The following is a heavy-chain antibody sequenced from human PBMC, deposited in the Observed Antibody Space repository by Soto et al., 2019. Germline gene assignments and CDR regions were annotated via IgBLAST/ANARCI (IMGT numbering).Heavy chain of an antibody. CDR2: IIPIFGTA. Sequence: QVQLVQSGAEVKKPGSSVKVSCKASGGTFSSYAISWVRQAPGQGLEWMGGIIPIFGTANYAQKFQGRVKITADESTSAAYMEQRRMRSEDTAVYYCARGLCGDYVTIIDYWGQGTLVTVSS. D-gene: IGHD3-10*02. J-gene: IGHJ4*02. CDR3: ARGLCGDYVTIIDY. V-gene: IGHV1-69*12. CDR1: GGTFSSYA.